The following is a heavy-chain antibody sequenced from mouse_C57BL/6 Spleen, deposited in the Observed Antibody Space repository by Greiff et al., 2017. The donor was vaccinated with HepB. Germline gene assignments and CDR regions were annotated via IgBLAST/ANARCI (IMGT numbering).Heavy chain of an antibody. CDR3: ARVYGRGYYFDY. J-gene: IGHJ2*01. D-gene: IGHD1-1*01. CDR2: INPNNGGT. CDR1: GYTFTDYN. Sequence: VHVKQSGPELVKPGASVKIPCKASGYTFTDYNMDWVKQSHGKSLEWIGDINPNNGGTIYNQKFKGKATLTVDKSSSTAYMELRSLTSEDTAVYYCARVYGRGYYFDYWGQGTTLTVSS. V-gene: IGHV1-18*01.